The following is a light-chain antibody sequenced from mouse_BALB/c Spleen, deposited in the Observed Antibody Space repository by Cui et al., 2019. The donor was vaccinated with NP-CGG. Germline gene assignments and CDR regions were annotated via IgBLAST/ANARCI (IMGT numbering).Light chain of an antibody. CDR3: ALWYSNHWV. CDR1: TGAVTTNNY. Sequence: AVVFWESALTTSPGDTVTLTCRSSTGAVTTNNYANWVQEKPDHLFTGLIGGTNNRAPGIPARFSGSLIGDKAALTITGAQTEDEAMYFCALWYSNHWVFGGGTKLTVL. CDR2: GTN. J-gene: IGLJ1*01. V-gene: IGLV1*01.